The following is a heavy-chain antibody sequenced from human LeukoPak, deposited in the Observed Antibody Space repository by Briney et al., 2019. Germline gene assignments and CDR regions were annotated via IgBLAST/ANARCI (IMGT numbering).Heavy chain of an antibody. D-gene: IGHD5-24*01. CDR1: GCTVSSNY. Sequence: GGSLRLSCAASGCTVSSNYMTWVRQAPGKGLEWVSLIYSGDNTYYADSVKGRFTISRDNSNNTLYFQMNSLRAEDTAVYYCAGRRRDGYFDYWGQGTLVTVSS. CDR2: IYSGDNT. V-gene: IGHV3-53*01. CDR3: AGRRRDGYFDY. J-gene: IGHJ4*02.